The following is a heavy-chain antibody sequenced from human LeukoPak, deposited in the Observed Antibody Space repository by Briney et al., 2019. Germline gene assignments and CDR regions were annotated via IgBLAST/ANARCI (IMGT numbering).Heavy chain of an antibody. Sequence: SETLSLTCGVSGGSFSISYWSWIRQPPGKGLEWIGQIYHSGGANYNPSLRSRVTISIDTSKNRLSLRLGSVTAADTAVYYCARHGSYCFDSWGQGTLVTVSS. D-gene: IGHD3-10*01. CDR1: GGSFSISY. V-gene: IGHV4-34*01. J-gene: IGHJ4*02. CDR2: IYHSGGA. CDR3: ARHGSYCFDS.